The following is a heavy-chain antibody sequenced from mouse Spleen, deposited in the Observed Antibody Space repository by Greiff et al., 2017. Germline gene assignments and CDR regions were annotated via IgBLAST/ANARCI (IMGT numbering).Heavy chain of an antibody. J-gene: IGHJ2*01. CDR3: ALLDY. CDR1: GYTFTGYW. Sequence: VQLQQSGAELVKPGASVKLSCKASGYTFTGYWMHWVKQRPGRGLEWIGWIDPKSGGTKYNEKFKGKATLTVDKPSSTAYMQLSSLTSEDSAGYYCALLDYWGQGTTLTVSS. CDR2: IDPKSGGT. D-gene: IGHD1-1*01. V-gene: IGHV1-72*01.